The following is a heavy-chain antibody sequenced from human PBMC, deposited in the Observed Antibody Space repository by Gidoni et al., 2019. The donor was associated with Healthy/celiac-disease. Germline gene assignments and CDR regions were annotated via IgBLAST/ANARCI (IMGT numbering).Heavy chain of an antibody. Sequence: EVQLVESGGGLVQPGGSLRLSCAASGFTFSSYWMSWVRQAPGKGLEWVANIKQDGSEKYYVDSVKGRFTISRDNAKNSLYLQMNSLRAEDTAVYYCARLWFGELFHFDYWGQGTLVTVSS. CDR3: ARLWFGELFHFDY. J-gene: IGHJ4*02. D-gene: IGHD3-10*01. CDR2: IKQDGSEK. CDR1: GFTFSSYW. V-gene: IGHV3-7*01.